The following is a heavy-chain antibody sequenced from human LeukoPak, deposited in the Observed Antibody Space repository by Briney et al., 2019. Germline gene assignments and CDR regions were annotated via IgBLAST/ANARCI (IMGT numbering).Heavy chain of an antibody. CDR2: ISYDGSNK. CDR3: ARDFYSSSWVFDAFDI. Sequence: PGRSLRLSCAASGFTFSSYAMHWVRQAPGKGLEWVAVISYDGSNKYYADSVKGRFTISRDNSKNTLYLQMNSLRAEDTAVYYCARDFYSSSWVFDAFDIWGQGTMVTVS. CDR1: GFTFSSYA. V-gene: IGHV3-30-3*01. J-gene: IGHJ3*02. D-gene: IGHD6-13*01.